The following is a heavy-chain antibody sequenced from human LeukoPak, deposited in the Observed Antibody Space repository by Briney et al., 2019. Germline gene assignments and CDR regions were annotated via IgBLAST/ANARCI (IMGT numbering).Heavy chain of an antibody. CDR2: IYTSGST. J-gene: IGHJ5*02. CDR1: GGSISSYY. D-gene: IGHD3-3*01. Sequence: SETLSLTCTVSGGSISSYYWSWIRQPAGKGLEWIGRIYTSGSTNYNPSLKSRVTISVDTSKNQFSLKLSSVTAADTAVYYCARATIFGGFNWFDPWGQRTLVTVSS. V-gene: IGHV4-4*07. CDR3: ARATIFGGFNWFDP.